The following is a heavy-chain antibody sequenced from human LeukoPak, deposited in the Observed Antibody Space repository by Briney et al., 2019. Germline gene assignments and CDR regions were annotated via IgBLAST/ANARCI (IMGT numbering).Heavy chain of an antibody. CDR2: IYYSGST. V-gene: IGHV4-39*01. J-gene: IGHJ4*02. CDR3: ARRGGGSWYYFDY. Sequence: PSETLSLTCTVSGGSISSSNSYWDWIRQPPGMGLEWIGNIYYSGSTNYNASLKSRVTISVDTSKNQFSLKVSSVTAADTALYYCARRGGGSWYYFDYWGQGTRVTVSS. D-gene: IGHD2-15*01. CDR1: GGSISSSNSY.